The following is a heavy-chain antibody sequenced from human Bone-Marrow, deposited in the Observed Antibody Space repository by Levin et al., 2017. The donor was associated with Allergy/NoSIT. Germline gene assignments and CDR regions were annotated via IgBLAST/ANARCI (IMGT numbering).Heavy chain of an antibody. CDR2: IHSRRGTT. CDR1: GFIFSNCN. Sequence: PGGSLRLSCATSGFIFSNCNMNWVRQAPGKGLEWVSYIHSRRGTTYYADSVKGRFTISRDDAKSSLYLQMNSLRDEDTAVYYCAATPSFPTHDFPLPFDHWGQGALVTVSS. CDR3: AATPSFPTHDFPLPFDH. V-gene: IGHV3-48*02. J-gene: IGHJ4*02. D-gene: IGHD3-3*01.